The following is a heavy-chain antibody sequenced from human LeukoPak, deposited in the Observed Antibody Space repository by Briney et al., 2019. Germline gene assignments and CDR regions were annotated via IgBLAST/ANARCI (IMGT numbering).Heavy chain of an antibody. CDR3: ARGDIVVVPAAIRGCYFDY. V-gene: IGHV4-34*01. CDR1: GGSFSGYY. CDR2: INHSGST. D-gene: IGHD2-2*02. Sequence: PSETLSLTCAVYGGSFSGYYWSWIRQPPGKGLEWIGEINHSGSTNYNPSLKSRVTISVDTSKNQFSLKLSSVTAADTAVYYCARGDIVVVPAAIRGCYFDYWGQGTLVTVSS. J-gene: IGHJ4*02.